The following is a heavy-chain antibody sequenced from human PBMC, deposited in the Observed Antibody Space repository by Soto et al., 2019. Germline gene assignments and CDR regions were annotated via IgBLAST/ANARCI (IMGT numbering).Heavy chain of an antibody. J-gene: IGHJ4*02. CDR2: MHYGGNT. V-gene: IGHV4-59*12. CDR3: ARDKARYYYGSGSSTPFHY. D-gene: IGHD3-10*01. Sequence: PSETLSLTCTVSGGPISTFYWSWIRQPPGKGLEWIGHMHYGGNTDYNPSLRSRVTISVEKSKNQFSLKLSSVTAADTAVYYCARDKARYYYGSGSSTPFHYWGQGTLVTVSS. CDR1: GGPISTFY.